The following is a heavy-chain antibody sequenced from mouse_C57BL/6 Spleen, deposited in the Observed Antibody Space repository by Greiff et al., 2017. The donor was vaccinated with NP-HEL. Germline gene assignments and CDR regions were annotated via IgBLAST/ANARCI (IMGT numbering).Heavy chain of an antibody. D-gene: IGHD1-1*01. CDR3: ARSPYYGSRDWYFDV. V-gene: IGHV1-4*01. J-gene: IGHJ1*03. CDR1: GYTFTSYT. Sequence: VQLQQSGAELARPGASVKMSCKASGYTFTSYTMHWVKQRPGQGLEWIGYINPSSGYTKYNQKFKDKATLTADKSSSTAYMQLSSLTSEDSAVYYCARSPYYGSRDWYFDVWGTGTTVTVSS. CDR2: INPSSGYT.